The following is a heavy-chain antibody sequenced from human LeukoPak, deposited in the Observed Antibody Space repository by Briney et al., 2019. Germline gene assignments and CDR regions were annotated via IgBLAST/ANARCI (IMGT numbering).Heavy chain of an antibody. Sequence: GGSLRLPCAASGFIVSSNYMSWVRQAPGKGLEWVSVIYSGGSTYYADSVKGRFTISTNNSKNTLYLQMNSLRAEDTAVYYCARGGYSGYDRDAFDIWGQGTMVTVSS. D-gene: IGHD5-12*01. CDR2: IYSGGST. J-gene: IGHJ3*02. CDR3: ARGGYSGYDRDAFDI. CDR1: GFIVSSNY. V-gene: IGHV3-53*04.